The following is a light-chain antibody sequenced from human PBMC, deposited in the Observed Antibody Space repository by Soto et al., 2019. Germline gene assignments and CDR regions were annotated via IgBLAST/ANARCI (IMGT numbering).Light chain of an antibody. J-gene: IGKJ1*01. CDR2: GAF. V-gene: IGKV3-11*01. Sequence: EVVLTQSPATLSLSPGERATLSCRASENVRTFVDWYQQKPGQAPRPLIYGAFNRATGIPARFSGSGSGTDFTLTISNLEPEDFAVYYCQQHSHWPPWTFGQGTRVEIQ. CDR3: QQHSHWPPWT. CDR1: ENVRTF.